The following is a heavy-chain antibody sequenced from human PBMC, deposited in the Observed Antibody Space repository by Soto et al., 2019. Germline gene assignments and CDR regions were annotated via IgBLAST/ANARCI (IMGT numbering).Heavy chain of an antibody. CDR3: ARVRGIGYCSSTSCSLYNWFDP. J-gene: IGHJ5*02. CDR2: ISAYNGNT. CDR1: GYTFTSYG. V-gene: IGHV1-18*01. Sequence: ASVKVSCKASGYTFTSYGISWVRQAPGQGLEWMGWISAYNGNTNYAQKLQGRVTMTTDTSTSTAYMELRSLRSDDTAVYYCARVRGIGYCSSTSCSLYNWFDPWGQGTLVTVSS. D-gene: IGHD2-2*01.